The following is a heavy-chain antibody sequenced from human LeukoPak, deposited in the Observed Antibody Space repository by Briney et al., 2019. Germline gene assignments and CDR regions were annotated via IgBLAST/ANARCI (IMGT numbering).Heavy chain of an antibody. D-gene: IGHD3-10*01. CDR2: IYPGDSDS. Sequence: GESLKISCKGSGYDFPNYCIAWVRQMPGKGLEWMGIIYPGDSDSRYSPSFQGQVTISADKSITTAYLQWSSLKASDTAMYYCARLYGSGTFRGKSDVWGQGTMVTVSS. J-gene: IGHJ3*01. CDR1: GYDFPNYC. V-gene: IGHV5-51*01. CDR3: ARLYGSGTFRGKSDV.